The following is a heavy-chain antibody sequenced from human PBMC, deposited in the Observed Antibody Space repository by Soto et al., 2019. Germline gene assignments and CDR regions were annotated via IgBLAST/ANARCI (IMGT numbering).Heavy chain of an antibody. D-gene: IGHD3-16*02. CDR3: ARDLNDYIWGSYRYTDHDAFDI. CDR1: GFTFRSYW. Sequence: GSLRLSCAASGFTFRSYWMSWVRQAPGKGLEWVANIKQDGSEKYYVDSVKGRFTISRDNAKNSLYLQMNSLRAEDTAVYYCARDLNDYIWGSYRYTDHDAFDIWGQGTMVTVSS. J-gene: IGHJ3*02. V-gene: IGHV3-7*01. CDR2: IKQDGSEK.